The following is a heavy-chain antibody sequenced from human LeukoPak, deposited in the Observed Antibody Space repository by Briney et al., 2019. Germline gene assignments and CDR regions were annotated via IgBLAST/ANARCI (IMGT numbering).Heavy chain of an antibody. D-gene: IGHD3-10*01. CDR1: GFTFSSYW. CDR3: ARGSYPYYFDY. Sequence: GGSLRLSCGASGFTFSSYWMHLVRQAPGKGLVWVSRINNDGSSTIYADSVRGRFTISRDNAKNTLYLQMNGLRAEDTSVYFCARGSYPYYFDYWGQGTLVTVSS. J-gene: IGHJ4*02. V-gene: IGHV3-74*01. CDR2: INNDGSST.